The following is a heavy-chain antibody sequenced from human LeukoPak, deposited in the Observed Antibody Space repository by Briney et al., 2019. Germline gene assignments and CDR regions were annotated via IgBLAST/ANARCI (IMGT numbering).Heavy chain of an antibody. CDR3: VRVSRIDYGANPGGDV. V-gene: IGHV4-4*07. J-gene: IGHJ6*04. Sequence: PSETLSLTCTVSGGSISNYYWNWIRQPAGKGLERIGRKSVSGHTNYRSSLESRVTMSVDTSKNQFSLRLNSVTTADTAVYYCVRVSRIDYGANPGGDVWGKGITVIVSS. CDR2: KSVSGHT. D-gene: IGHD4/OR15-4a*01. CDR1: GGSISNYY.